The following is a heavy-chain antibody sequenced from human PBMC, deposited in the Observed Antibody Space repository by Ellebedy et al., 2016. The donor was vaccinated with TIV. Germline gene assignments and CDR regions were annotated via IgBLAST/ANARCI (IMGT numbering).Heavy chain of an antibody. CDR3: AAVDTARSRYDYGMDV. J-gene: IGHJ6*02. CDR1: GGSISSYY. Sequence: MPSETLSLTCTVSGGSISSYYWSWIRQPPGKGLEWMGYIYYSGRTNYNPSLKMRGTISVDTAKNQFSLNLSSVTAADTAVYYCAAVDTARSRYDYGMDVWGQGTTVTVSS. D-gene: IGHD5-18*01. CDR2: IYYSGRT. V-gene: IGHV4-59*01.